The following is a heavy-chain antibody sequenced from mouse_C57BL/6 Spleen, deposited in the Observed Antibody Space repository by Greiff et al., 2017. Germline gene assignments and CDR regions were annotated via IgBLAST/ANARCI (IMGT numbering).Heavy chain of an antibody. J-gene: IGHJ2*01. V-gene: IGHV1-52*01. CDR1: GYTFTSYW. D-gene: IGHD2-3*01. Sequence: QVQLQQPGAELVRPGSSVKLSCKASGYTFTSYWMHWVKQRPIQGLEWIGNIDPSDSETHYNQKFKDKATLTVDKSSSTAYKQLSSLTSEDSAVYYCARSYDALPEVDYWGQGTTLTVSS. CDR2: IDPSDSET. CDR3: ARSYDALPEVDY.